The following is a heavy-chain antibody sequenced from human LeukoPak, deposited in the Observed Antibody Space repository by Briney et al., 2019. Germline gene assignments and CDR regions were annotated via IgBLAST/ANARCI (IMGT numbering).Heavy chain of an antibody. V-gene: IGHV3-30*03. Sequence: GRSLRLSCAASGFSFSNYGMHWVRQAPGKGLEWVAVISSDGSIDYYTDSVRGRLTVSRDNSKNTLYLQMNSLRVEDTAVYYCTREGLGTTFSAWFDPWGQGTLVFVSS. J-gene: IGHJ5*02. D-gene: IGHD1-7*01. CDR1: GFSFSNYG. CDR2: ISSDGSID. CDR3: TREGLGTTFSAWFDP.